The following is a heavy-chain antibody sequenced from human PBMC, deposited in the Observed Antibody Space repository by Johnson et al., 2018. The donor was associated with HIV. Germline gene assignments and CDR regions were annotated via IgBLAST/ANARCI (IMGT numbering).Heavy chain of an antibody. V-gene: IGHV3-72*01. CDR1: GFTFSDHY. Sequence: VQLVESGGGLVQPGGSLRLSCAASGFTFSDHYMDWVHQAPGKGLEWVGRTRNKANSYTTEYAASVKGRFTISRDDSKNSLYLQMNSLKTEDTAVYYCARGDCSSTSCPRNAFDIWGQGTMVTVSS. CDR3: ARGDCSSTSCPRNAFDI. D-gene: IGHD2-2*01. CDR2: TRNKANSYTT. J-gene: IGHJ3*02.